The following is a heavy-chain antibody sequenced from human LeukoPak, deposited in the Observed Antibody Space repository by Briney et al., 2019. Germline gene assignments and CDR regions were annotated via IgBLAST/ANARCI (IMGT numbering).Heavy chain of an antibody. J-gene: IGHJ4*02. V-gene: IGHV3-30-3*01. D-gene: IGHD1-7*01. CDR1: GFTFSSYA. Sequence: GGSLRLSCAASGFTFSSYAMHWVRQAPGKGLEWVAVISYDGSNKYYADSVKGRFTISRDNSKNTLYLQMNSLRAEDTAVYYCARQPPRGYNWNYLVPFDYWGQGTLVTVSS. CDR2: ISYDGSNK. CDR3: ARQPPRGYNWNYLVPFDY.